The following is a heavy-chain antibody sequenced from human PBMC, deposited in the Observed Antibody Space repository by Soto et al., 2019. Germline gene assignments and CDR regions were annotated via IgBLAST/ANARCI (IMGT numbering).Heavy chain of an antibody. CDR3: ARDILRIGEVDAFDI. CDR1: GFTFSTYS. V-gene: IGHV3-48*01. CDR2: ISSSSSTI. Sequence: GGSLRLSCAASGFTFSTYSMNWVRQAPGKGLEWVSYISSSSSTIYYADSVKGRFTISRDNAKNSLYLQMNSLRAEDTAVYYCARDILRIGEVDAFDIWGQGTMVTVSS. J-gene: IGHJ3*02. D-gene: IGHD3-10*01.